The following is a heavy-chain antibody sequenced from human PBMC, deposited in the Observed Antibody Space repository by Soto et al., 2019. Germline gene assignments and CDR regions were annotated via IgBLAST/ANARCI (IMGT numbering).Heavy chain of an antibody. V-gene: IGHV4-30-2*01. D-gene: IGHD3-3*01. J-gene: IGHJ6*02. CDR1: GGSISSGGYS. CDR2: IYPSGSA. Sequence: QVQLQESGSGLVKPSQTLSLTCAVSGGSISSGGYSWRWIRQPPGRGLEWIGNIYPSGSANYSPSLMTRATISLDRSMNQFSLKLPSVTAADTAIYYCAREIFPYGMDVWGPGTTVTVSS. CDR3: AREIFPYGMDV.